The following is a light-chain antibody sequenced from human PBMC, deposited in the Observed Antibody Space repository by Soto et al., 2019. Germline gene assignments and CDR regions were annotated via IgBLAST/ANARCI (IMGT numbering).Light chain of an antibody. CDR1: SSDVGGYNY. CDR3: SSYTRSSTLYVV. Sequence: QSALTQPASVSGSPGQSITISCTGTSSDVGGYNYVSWYQQHPGKAPKLMIYDVSNRPSGVSNRFSGSKSGNTASLTISGLQAEDEAYYYCSSYTRSSTLYVVFGGGTKLTVL. J-gene: IGLJ2*01. CDR2: DVS. V-gene: IGLV2-14*01.